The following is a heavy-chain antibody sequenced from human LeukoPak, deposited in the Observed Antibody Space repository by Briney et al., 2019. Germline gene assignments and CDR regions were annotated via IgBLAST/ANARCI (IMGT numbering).Heavy chain of an antibody. D-gene: IGHD2-15*01. Sequence: PSETLSLTCTVSGGSISSSSYYWGWIRQPPGKGLEWIGSIYYSGSTYYNPSLKSRVTISVDTSKNQFSLKLSSVTAADTAVYYCARGRRYCSGGSCRTGYFDYWGQGTLVTVSS. CDR3: ARGRRYCSGGSCRTGYFDY. V-gene: IGHV4-39*07. CDR1: GGSISSSSYY. J-gene: IGHJ4*02. CDR2: IYYSGST.